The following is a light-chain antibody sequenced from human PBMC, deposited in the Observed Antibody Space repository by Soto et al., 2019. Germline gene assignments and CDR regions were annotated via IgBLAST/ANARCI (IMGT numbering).Light chain of an antibody. CDR3: QHLNSFPIT. J-gene: IGKJ5*01. CDR1: QDISTY. Sequence: DIQLTQSPSFLSASVGDRVTITCRASQDISTYLAWYQQRPGKAPRLLIYVASTLQSGVPSRFSGSGSGTEFTLTISSLQPDDFATYYCQHLNSFPITFGQGTRLEIK. CDR2: VAS. V-gene: IGKV1-9*01.